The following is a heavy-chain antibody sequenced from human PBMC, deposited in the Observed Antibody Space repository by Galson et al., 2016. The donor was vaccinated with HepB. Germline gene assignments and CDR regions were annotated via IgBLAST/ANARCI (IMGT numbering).Heavy chain of an antibody. D-gene: IGHD3-3*01. CDR2: ISTTSTYI. CDR1: GITLSSYV. CDR3: ARGAALGGLYCYMDV. Sequence: SLRLSCAASGITLSSYVMNWVRQAPGKGLEWVASISTTSTYIDYGDSVKGRFILARDNAKNSLFLQMKSLRVEDTAVYYCARGAALGGLYCYMDVWGKGTTVTVSS. J-gene: IGHJ6*03. V-gene: IGHV3-21*01.